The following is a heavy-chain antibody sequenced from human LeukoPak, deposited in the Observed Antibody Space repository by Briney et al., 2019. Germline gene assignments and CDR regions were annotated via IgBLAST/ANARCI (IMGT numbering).Heavy chain of an antibody. CDR1: GGSFSGYY. J-gene: IGHJ4*02. CDR2: INHSGST. Sequence: SETLSLTCAVYGGSFSGYYLSWIRQPPGKGLEWIGEINHSGSTNYNPSLKSRVTMSVDTSKNQFSLKLSSVTAADTAVYYCARVRRSMAPPFDYWGQGTLVTVSS. CDR3: ARVRRSMAPPFDY. V-gene: IGHV4-34*01. D-gene: IGHD5-24*01.